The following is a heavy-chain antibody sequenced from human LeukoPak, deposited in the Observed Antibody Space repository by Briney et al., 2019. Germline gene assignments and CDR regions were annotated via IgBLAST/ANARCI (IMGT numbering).Heavy chain of an antibody. V-gene: IGHV4-59*01. Sequence: SETLSLTCIVSGGSISGYYWSWIRQSPGKGLEWIGYIYNSGSANYNPSLRSRVTISIDTSKKQFSLKLSSVTAADMAVYYCAKDIYGSGSYYGNGLDVWGRGTTVTVSS. CDR1: GGSISGYY. J-gene: IGHJ6*02. CDR3: AKDIYGSGSYYGNGLDV. CDR2: IYNSGSA. D-gene: IGHD3-10*01.